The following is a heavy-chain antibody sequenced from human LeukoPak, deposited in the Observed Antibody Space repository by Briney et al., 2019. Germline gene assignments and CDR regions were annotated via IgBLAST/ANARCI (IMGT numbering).Heavy chain of an antibody. J-gene: IGHJ3*02. Sequence: ASVKVSCKASGGTFSSYAISWVRQAPGQGLEWMGWINPNSGGTNYAQKFQGRVTMTRDTSISTAYMELSRLRSDDTAVYYCARSALLGYCSSTSCSPHDAFDIWGQGTMVTVSS. V-gene: IGHV1-2*02. D-gene: IGHD2-2*01. CDR1: GGTFSSYA. CDR2: INPNSGGT. CDR3: ARSALLGYCSSTSCSPHDAFDI.